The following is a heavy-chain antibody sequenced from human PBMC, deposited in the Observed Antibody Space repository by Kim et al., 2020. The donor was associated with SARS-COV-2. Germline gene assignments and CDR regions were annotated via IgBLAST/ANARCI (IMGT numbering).Heavy chain of an antibody. V-gene: IGHV4-34*01. CDR3: ARALCGGSCYPGDYYYMD. D-gene: IGHD2-15*01. J-gene: IGHJ6*03. Sequence: SETLSLTCVVYGGSFSSFYWNWVRQPPGKGLEWIGEINDNGRSSYSPSLKSRVTISIDTSKNQFSLKLTSVTAADTAVYYCARALCGGSCYPGDYYYMD. CDR1: GGSFSSFY. CDR2: INDNGRS.